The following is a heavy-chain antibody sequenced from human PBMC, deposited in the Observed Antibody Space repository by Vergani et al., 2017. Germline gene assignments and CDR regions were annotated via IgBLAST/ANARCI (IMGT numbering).Heavy chain of an antibody. CDR2: ISAYNGNT. J-gene: IGHJ6*03. V-gene: IGHV1-18*01. D-gene: IGHD2-15*01. Sequence: QVQLVQSGAEVKKPGASVKVSCKASGYTFTSYGISWVRQAPGQGLEWMGWISAYNGNTNYAQNLQGIGTRTTDTSTSTAYMELRRLRSDDTAVYDCARVGCSGGSCYPGSDYYYYMDVWGKGTTVTVSS. CDR1: GYTFTSYG. CDR3: ARVGCSGGSCYPGSDYYYYMDV.